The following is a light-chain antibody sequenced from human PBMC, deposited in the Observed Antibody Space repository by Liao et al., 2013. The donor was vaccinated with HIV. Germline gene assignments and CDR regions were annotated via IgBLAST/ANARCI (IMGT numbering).Light chain of an antibody. V-gene: IGLV3-21*01. CDR1: DIGSKS. J-gene: IGLJ3*02. CDR2: YDN. Sequence: SYVLTQPPSMSVAPGKTATITCGGNDIGSKSVHWYQQKPGQAPTLVIYYDNERPSGIPERFSGSSSGTTVTLTISGVQAEDEADYYCQSADSSATCPVFGGGTKLTVL. CDR3: QSADSSATCPV.